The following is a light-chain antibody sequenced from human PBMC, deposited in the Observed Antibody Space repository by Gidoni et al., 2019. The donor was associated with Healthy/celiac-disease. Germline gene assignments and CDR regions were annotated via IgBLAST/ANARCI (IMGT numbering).Light chain of an antibody. CDR2: DAS. CDR3: QQRSNWPLT. CDR1: QSVSSY. J-gene: IGKJ4*01. V-gene: IGKV3-11*01. Sequence: IVWTQSPATLSLSPGERATLSCRASQSVSSYLAWYQQKPGQAPRLLIYDASNRATGIPARFSGSWSGTDFTLTISSLEPEDFAVYYCQQRSNWPLTFGGGTKVEIK.